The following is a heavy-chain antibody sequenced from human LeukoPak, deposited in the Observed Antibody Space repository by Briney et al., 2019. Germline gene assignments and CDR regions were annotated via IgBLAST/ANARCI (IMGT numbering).Heavy chain of an antibody. CDR3: ARRVNYGDYFDY. CDR2: IYYSGTT. V-gene: IGHV4-59*12. CDR1: GGSIRGYY. D-gene: IGHD4-17*01. J-gene: IGHJ4*02. Sequence: SETLSLTCTVSGGSIRGYYWSWIRQPPGKGLEWIGYIYYSGTTRYNPSLKSRVTMSVDTSKNQFSLKLRSLTAADTAVYYCARRVNYGDYFDYWGQGTLVTVSS.